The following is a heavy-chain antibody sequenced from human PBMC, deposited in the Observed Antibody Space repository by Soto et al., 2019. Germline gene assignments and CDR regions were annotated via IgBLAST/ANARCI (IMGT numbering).Heavy chain of an antibody. CDR2: SFYRGST. D-gene: IGHD3-3*01. CDR3: ATADGFGVVTPFFEY. V-gene: IGHV4-39*01. Sequence: QLQLQESGPGLVKPSETLSLTCTVSGGSISSRSHYWGWIRQSPGKHLEWIGSSFYRGSTHYNPSLQTRVTISVDTSKNQVSLKLYSVTGADTAVYYCATADGFGVVTPFFEYWGQGILVTVSS. J-gene: IGHJ4*02. CDR1: GGSISSRSHY.